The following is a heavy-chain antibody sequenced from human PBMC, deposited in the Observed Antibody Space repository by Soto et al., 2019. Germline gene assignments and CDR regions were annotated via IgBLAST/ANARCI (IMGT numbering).Heavy chain of an antibody. J-gene: IGHJ4*02. V-gene: IGHV1-46*03. D-gene: IGHD5-18*01. CDR1: GYTFTNSY. Sequence: ASVKVSCKASGYTFTNSYIHWVRQAPGQGLEWMGIINPSGGSTSYAQKFQGRVTMTRDTSTSTVYMELSSLRSEDTAVYYCARDEPNQDTAMVISDYWGQGTLVTVSS. CDR3: ARDEPNQDTAMVISDY. CDR2: INPSGGST.